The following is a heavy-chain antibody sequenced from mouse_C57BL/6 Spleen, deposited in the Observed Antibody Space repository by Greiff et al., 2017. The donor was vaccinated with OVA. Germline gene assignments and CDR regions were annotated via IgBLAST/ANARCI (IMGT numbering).Heavy chain of an antibody. Sequence: VMLVESGPGLVAPSQSLSITCTASGFSLTSYGVHWVRQPPGQGLEWLVVIWSDGSTTYNSALKSRLSISKDNSKSQVFLKMNSLQTDDTAMYYCARHRHYGSSYAMDYWGQGTSVTVSS. CDR1: GFSLTSYG. CDR3: ARHRHYGSSYAMDY. V-gene: IGHV2-6-1*01. J-gene: IGHJ4*01. CDR2: IWSDGST. D-gene: IGHD1-1*01.